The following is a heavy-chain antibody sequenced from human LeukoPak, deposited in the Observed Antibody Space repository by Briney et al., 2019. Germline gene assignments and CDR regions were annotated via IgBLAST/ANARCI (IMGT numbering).Heavy chain of an antibody. CDR3: ARDYGGNSGWFDP. J-gene: IGHJ5*02. V-gene: IGHV1-8*01. Sequence: ASVKVSCKASGYTFTSYDINWVRQATGLGLEWVGWMSPNSGNTGYAQNFQGRVTMTRNTSISTAYMELSSLRFEDTAVYYCARDYGGNSGWFDPWGQGTLVTVSS. D-gene: IGHD4-23*01. CDR1: GYTFTSYD. CDR2: MSPNSGNT.